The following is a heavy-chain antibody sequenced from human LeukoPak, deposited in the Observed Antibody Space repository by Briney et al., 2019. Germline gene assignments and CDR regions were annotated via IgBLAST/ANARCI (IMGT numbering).Heavy chain of an antibody. J-gene: IGHJ4*02. CDR1: GFTFSSYW. CDR2: INGDGSST. CDR3: ARDLVVASAY. V-gene: IGHV3-74*01. D-gene: IGHD3-22*01. Sequence: GGSLRLSCAASGFTFSSYWMHWVRQAPGKGLVWVSRINGDGSSTTYADSVKGRFTISRDNAKNTLYLQMNGLRAEDTAVYYCARDLVVASAYWGQGTLVTVSS.